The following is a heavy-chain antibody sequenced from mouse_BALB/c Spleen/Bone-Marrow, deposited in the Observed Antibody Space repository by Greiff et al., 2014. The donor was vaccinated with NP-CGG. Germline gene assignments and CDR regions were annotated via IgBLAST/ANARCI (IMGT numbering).Heavy chain of an antibody. CDR1: GFTFSSYG. V-gene: IGHV5-6*01. D-gene: IGHD2-4*01. CDR3: AGWDYDVGSYAMDY. CDR2: ISSGGSYT. J-gene: IGHJ4*01. Sequence: EVQLVESGGDLVKPGGSLKLSCAASGFTFSSYGMSWVRQTPDKRLEWVATISSGGSYTYYPDSVKGRFTITRDNAKNTLYLQMSSLKSEDTVMYYGAGWDYDVGSYAMDYWGQGTSVTVSS.